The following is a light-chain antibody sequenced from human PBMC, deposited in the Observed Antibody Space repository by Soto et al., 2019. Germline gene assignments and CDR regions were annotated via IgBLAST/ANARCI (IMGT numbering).Light chain of an antibody. Sequence: ENVLTQSPGTLSLSAGERATLSCRASQSVGRDYLAWFQQKPGQAPRLLIHDASRRATGIPDRFSGSGSGTDFTLTINRLEPEDFAVYYCQQYASSPITFGQGSRVDIK. V-gene: IGKV3-20*01. CDR3: QQYASSPIT. CDR2: DAS. CDR1: QSVGRDY. J-gene: IGKJ5*01.